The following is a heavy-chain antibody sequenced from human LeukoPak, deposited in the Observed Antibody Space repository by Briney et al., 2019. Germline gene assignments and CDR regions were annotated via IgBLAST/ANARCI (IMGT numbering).Heavy chain of an antibody. V-gene: IGHV3-74*01. CDR3: ARELPREVTLDY. CDR1: GFTPSTYE. CDR2: INSDGSRT. D-gene: IGHD2-21*02. Sequence: PGGSLRLSCAASGFTPSTYEMHWVRQAPGKGLVWVSRINSDGSRTGYADSVKGRFTISRDTAKNTLYLQMNSLRAEDTAIYYCARELPREVTLDYWGQGTLVTVSS. J-gene: IGHJ4*02.